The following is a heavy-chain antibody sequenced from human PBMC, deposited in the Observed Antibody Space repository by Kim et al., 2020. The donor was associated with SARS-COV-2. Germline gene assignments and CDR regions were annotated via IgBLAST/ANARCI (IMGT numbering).Heavy chain of an antibody. CDR1: GFSFSDYY. J-gene: IGHJ6*02. CDR3: ARGRGDWSGYGATYHYYGMDV. V-gene: IGHV3-11*01. Sequence: GGSLRLSCAASGFSFSDYYITWIRQAPGKGLEWVSYISSSGSTIYYADSVKGRFTISRDNAKNPLYLQMKSLRADDTAVYYCARGRGDWSGYGATYHYYGMDVWGQGTTVTVSS. D-gene: IGHD3-3*01. CDR2: ISSSGSTI.